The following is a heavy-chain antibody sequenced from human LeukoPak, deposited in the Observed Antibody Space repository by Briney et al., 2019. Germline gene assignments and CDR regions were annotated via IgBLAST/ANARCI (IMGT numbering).Heavy chain of an antibody. CDR2: INHSGST. D-gene: IGHD1-1*01. V-gene: IGHV4-34*01. J-gene: IGHJ4*02. Sequence: PSETLSLTCAVYGGSFSGYYWSWIRQPPGKGLEWMGEINHSGSTNYNPSLKSRVTISVDTSKNQFSLKLGSVTAADTAVYYCARGYHWGGYYFDSWGQGTLVSVSS. CDR3: ARGYHWGGYYFDS. CDR1: GGSFSGYY.